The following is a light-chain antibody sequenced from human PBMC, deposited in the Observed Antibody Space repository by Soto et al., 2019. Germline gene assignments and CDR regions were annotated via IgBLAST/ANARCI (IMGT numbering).Light chain of an antibody. V-gene: IGKV3-20*01. CDR1: QSVANNY. Sequence: LVLTQSPDTLSLSPGERATLSCRASQSVANNYLAWYQQKPGQAPRLLIYDASYRATGIPDRFSGSGSGTDFTLTITRREPEDFAVYYCQQCAYSPRTFGQGTKVEVK. J-gene: IGKJ1*01. CDR2: DAS. CDR3: QQCAYSPRT.